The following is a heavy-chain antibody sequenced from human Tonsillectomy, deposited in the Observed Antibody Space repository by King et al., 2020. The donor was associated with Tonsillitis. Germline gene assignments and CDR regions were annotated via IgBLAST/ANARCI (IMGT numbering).Heavy chain of an antibody. Sequence: QLVQSGAEVKKPGESLKISCKGSGYSFSNYWIGWVRQMHGKGLEWMGIIYPGDSDTRYNPSFQGQVTISADKSISTAYLQWSSLKASDTAMYYCARPEAGFSYGPDYWGQGTLVTVSS. V-gene: IGHV5-51*01. CDR1: GYSFSNYW. CDR3: ARPEAGFSYGPDY. CDR2: IYPGDSDT. D-gene: IGHD5-18*01. J-gene: IGHJ4*02.